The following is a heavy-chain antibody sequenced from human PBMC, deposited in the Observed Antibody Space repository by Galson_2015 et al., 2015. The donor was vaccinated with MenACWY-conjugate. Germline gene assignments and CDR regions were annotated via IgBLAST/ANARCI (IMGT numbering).Heavy chain of an antibody. CDR1: GFTFSSYG. CDR2: IWSDGSNK. Sequence: SLRLSCAASGFTFSSYGMHWVRQAPGKGLEWVAVIWSDGSNKYSADSVKGQFTISRDNSKNTLYLQMNSLRAEDTSVYYCARDYCSSTSCYFDYWGQGTLVTVSS. D-gene: IGHD2-2*01. J-gene: IGHJ4*02. V-gene: IGHV3-33*01. CDR3: ARDYCSSTSCYFDY.